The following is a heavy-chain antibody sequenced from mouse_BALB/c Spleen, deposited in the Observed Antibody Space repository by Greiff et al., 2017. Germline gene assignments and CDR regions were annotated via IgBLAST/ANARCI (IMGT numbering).Heavy chain of an antibody. Sequence: EVNLVESGGGLVQPGGSRKLSCAASGFTFSSFGMHWVRQAPEKGLEWVAYISSGSSTIYYADTVKGRFTISRDNPKNTLFLQMTSLRSEDTAMYYCARAGFYAMDYWGQGTSVTVSS. CDR2: ISSGSSTI. CDR1: GFTFSSFG. J-gene: IGHJ4*01. V-gene: IGHV5-17*02. CDR3: ARAGFYAMDY. D-gene: IGHD4-1*01.